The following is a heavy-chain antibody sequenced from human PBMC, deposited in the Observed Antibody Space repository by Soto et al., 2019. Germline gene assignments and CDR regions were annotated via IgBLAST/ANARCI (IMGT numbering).Heavy chain of an antibody. D-gene: IGHD2-15*01. CDR3: AKVNVVVVAATFEYEYYFDY. V-gene: IGHV3-23*01. CDR2: ISAGGGSP. Sequence: PGGSLRLSCAASGFIFNNYAMSWVRQAPGKGLEWVSFISAGGGSPNYADSVKGRFTISRDNSKNMVYLQMNSLRANDTAVYYCAKVNVVVVAATFEYEYYFDYWGQGTLVTVSS. J-gene: IGHJ4*02. CDR1: GFIFNNYA.